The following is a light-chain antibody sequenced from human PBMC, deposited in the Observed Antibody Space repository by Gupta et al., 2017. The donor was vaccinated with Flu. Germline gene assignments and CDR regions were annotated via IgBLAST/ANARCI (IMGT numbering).Light chain of an antibody. Sequence: SQLTHSPSFLSASVGDRVTITCLASQGIRSYLAWYQQSPGKAPKLLIYAASTLQSGVPSRFSGSGSGTEFTLTISSLQSEDFATYYCQQVNDYPPTFGQGTKVEIK. V-gene: IGKV1-9*01. CDR1: QGIRSY. CDR3: QQVNDYPPT. CDR2: AAS. J-gene: IGKJ1*01.